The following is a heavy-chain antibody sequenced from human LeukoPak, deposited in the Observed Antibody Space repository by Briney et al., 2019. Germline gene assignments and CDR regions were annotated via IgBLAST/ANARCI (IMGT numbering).Heavy chain of an antibody. CDR1: GDSVSSNSAA. CDR3: AREFTLGYCSGGSCIAFDY. CDR2: TYYRSKWYN. J-gene: IGHJ4*02. D-gene: IGHD2-15*01. V-gene: IGHV6-1*01. Sequence: SQTLSLTRAISGDSVSSNSAAWNWIRQSPSRGLEWLGRTYYRSKWYNDYAVSVKSRITINPDTSKNQFSLQLNSVTPEDTAVYYCAREFTLGYCSGGSCIAFDYWGQGTLVTVSS.